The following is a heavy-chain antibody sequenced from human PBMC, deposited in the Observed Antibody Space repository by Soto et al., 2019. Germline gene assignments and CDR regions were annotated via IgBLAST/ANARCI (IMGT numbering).Heavy chain of an antibody. V-gene: IGHV4-4*02. CDR2: ISHSGNT. J-gene: IGHJ4*02. D-gene: IGHD3-3*02. CDR3: AARHFWSRPWTDRRLDY. CDR1: GDSINISHW. Sequence: PSETLSLTCVVSGDSINISHWWNWVRQPPEKGLEWIGQISHSGNTSYNPSLTSRVTISVDKSKSHFSLKLTSVTAADTAVYYCAARHFWSRPWTDRRLDYWGQGTLVTVSS.